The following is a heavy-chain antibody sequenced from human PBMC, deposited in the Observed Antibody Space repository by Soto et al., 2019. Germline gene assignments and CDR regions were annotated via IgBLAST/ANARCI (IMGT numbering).Heavy chain of an antibody. CDR3: ATAQSRYTAYDAGDY. D-gene: IGHD5-12*01. Sequence: ASVKVSCKASGYTFTDYYIHWVRQAPGQGLQWVGWINPNSGGTNYAQKFQGRVTVTRDTSISTAYMELRRLTSDDTAVYYCATAQSRYTAYDAGDYWGQGTLVTVSS. CDR2: INPNSGGT. CDR1: GYTFTDYY. J-gene: IGHJ4*02. V-gene: IGHV1-2*02.